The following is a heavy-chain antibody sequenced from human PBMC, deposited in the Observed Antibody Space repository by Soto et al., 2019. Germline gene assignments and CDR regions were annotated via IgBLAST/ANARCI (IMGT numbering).Heavy chain of an antibody. CDR2: INAGNGNT. Sequence: ASVKVSCKASGYTFTSYAMHWVRQAPGQRLEWMGWINAGNGNTKYSQKFQGRVTITRDTSARTAYMELSSLRSEDTAVYYCARDRGNNYYYYYMDVWGKGTTVTVSS. J-gene: IGHJ6*03. CDR3: ARDRGNNYYYYYMDV. CDR1: GYTFTSYA. V-gene: IGHV1-3*01. D-gene: IGHD3-10*01.